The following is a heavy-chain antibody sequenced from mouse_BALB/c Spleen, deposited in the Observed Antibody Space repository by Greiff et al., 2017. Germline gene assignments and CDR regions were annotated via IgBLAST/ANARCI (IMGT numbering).Heavy chain of an antibody. CDR2: ISSGGSYT. Sequence: EVHLVESGGGLVKPGGSLKLSCAASGFTFSSYTMSWVRQTPEKRLEWVATISSGGSYTYYPDSVKGRFTISRDNAKNTLYLQMSSLKSEDTAMYYCTREGNYGGYWGQGTTLTVSS. CDR3: TREGNYGGY. CDR1: GFTFSSYT. V-gene: IGHV5-6-4*01. J-gene: IGHJ2*01. D-gene: IGHD2-1*01.